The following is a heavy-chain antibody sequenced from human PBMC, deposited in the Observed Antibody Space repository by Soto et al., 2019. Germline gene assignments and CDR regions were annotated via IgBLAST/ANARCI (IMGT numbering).Heavy chain of an antibody. CDR3: ARGRYGDY. Sequence: QVHLVQSGAEVKKPGASVKVSCKGSGYAFTTYGITWVRQAPGQGLEWMGWISAHNGNTNYAQKLQGRVPVTRDTSPSTAYMELRSLRSDATAVYYCARGRYGDYWGQGALVTVSS. V-gene: IGHV1-18*01. D-gene: IGHD1-1*01. J-gene: IGHJ4*02. CDR1: GYAFTTYG. CDR2: ISAHNGNT.